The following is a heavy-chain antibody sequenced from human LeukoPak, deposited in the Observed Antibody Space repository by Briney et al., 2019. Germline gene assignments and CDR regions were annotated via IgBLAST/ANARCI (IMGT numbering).Heavy chain of an antibody. J-gene: IGHJ4*02. D-gene: IGHD3-3*01. V-gene: IGHV3-23*01. CDR1: RFTLSSYA. CDR2: ISGSGGST. Sequence: PGGSLRLSCAASRFTLSSYAMSWVRQAPGKGLEWVSAISGSGGSTYNADCVKGRFTISRDNPKNALYLQMNSLRAEDTAVYYCAKAIRYYDFWSGYPSDYWGQGNLVTVSS. CDR3: AKAIRYYDFWSGYPSDY.